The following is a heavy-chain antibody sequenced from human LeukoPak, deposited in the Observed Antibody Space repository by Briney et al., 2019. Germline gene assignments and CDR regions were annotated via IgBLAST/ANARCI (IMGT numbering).Heavy chain of an antibody. D-gene: IGHD5-18*01. V-gene: IGHV1-69*05. CDR2: IIPIFGTA. CDR1: GGTFSSYA. J-gene: IGHJ3*02. Sequence: SVKVSCKASGGTFSSYAITWVRQAPGQGLEWMGRIIPIFGTANYAQKFQGRVTITTDESTSTAYMELSSLRSEDTAVYYCARKGSGYSYGLSDAFDIWGQGTMVTVSS. CDR3: ARKGSGYSYGLSDAFDI.